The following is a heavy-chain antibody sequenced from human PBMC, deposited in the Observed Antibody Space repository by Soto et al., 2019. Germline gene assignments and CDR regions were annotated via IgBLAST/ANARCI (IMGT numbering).Heavy chain of an antibody. CDR2: TNPNSGGT. J-gene: IGHJ6*02. D-gene: IGHD3-22*01. CDR3: ARVGRDYYDSSGYHTPYYGMDV. Sequence: ASVKVSCKASGYTFTGYYMHWVRQAPGQGLEWMGWTNPNSGGTNYAQKFQGWVTMTRDTSISTAYMELSRLRSDDTAVYYCARVGRDYYDSSGYHTPYYGMDVWGQGTTVTVSS. CDR1: GYTFTGYY. V-gene: IGHV1-2*04.